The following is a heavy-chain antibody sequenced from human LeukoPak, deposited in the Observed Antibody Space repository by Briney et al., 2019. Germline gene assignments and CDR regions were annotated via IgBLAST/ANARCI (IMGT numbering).Heavy chain of an antibody. D-gene: IGHD4-23*01. CDR1: GFTFSSSW. CDR2: ISSSGSTI. CDR3: ARDYGGSSPFDY. J-gene: IGHJ4*02. V-gene: IGHV3-48*04. Sequence: PGGSLRLSCAASGFTFSSSWMSWVRQAPGKGLEWVSYISSSGSTIYYADSVKGRFTISRDNAKNSLYLQMNSLRAEDTAVYYCARDYGGSSPFDYWAREPWSPSPQ.